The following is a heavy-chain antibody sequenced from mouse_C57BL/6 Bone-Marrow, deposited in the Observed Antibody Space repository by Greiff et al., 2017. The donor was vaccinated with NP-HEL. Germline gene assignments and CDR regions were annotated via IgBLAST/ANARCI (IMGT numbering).Heavy chain of an antibody. V-gene: IGHV1-81*01. J-gene: IGHJ4*01. Sequence: VKLVESGAELARPGASVKLSCKASGYTFTSYGISWVKQRTGQGLEWIGEIYPRSGNTYYNEKFKGKATLTADKSSSTAYMELRSLTSEDSAVYFCARELGDYAMDYWGQGTSVTVSS. CDR3: ARELGDYAMDY. CDR2: IYPRSGNT. D-gene: IGHD4-1*01. CDR1: GYTFTSYG.